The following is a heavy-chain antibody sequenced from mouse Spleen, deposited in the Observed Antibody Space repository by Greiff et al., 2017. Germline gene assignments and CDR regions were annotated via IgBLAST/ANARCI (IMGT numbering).Heavy chain of an antibody. J-gene: IGHJ2*01. CDR1: GYTFTSYW. D-gene: IGHD2-5*01. V-gene: IGHV1-69*01. CDR2: IDPSDSYT. Sequence: QVQLQQPGAELVMPGASVKLSCKASGYTFTSYWMHWVKQRPGQGLEWIGEIDPSDSYTNYNQKFKGKATLTVDKSSSTAYMQLSSLTSEDSAVYYCARSATIVTTLWEYYFDYWGQGTTLTVSS. CDR3: ARSATIVTTLWEYYFDY.